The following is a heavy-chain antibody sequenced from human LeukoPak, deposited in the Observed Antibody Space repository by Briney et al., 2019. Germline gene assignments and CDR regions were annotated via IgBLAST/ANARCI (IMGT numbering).Heavy chain of an antibody. CDR1: GFTFTSYS. J-gene: IGHJ6*03. Sequence: GGSLRLSCAASGFTFTSYSMNCVREAPGKGLEWFSYISSSSSTIYYADSVKGRFTISRDNAKNSLYLKMNSLRAEDTAVYYCAGGYYGSGSYYYYYMDVWGKGTTVTVSS. D-gene: IGHD3-10*01. CDR3: AGGYYGSGSYYYYYMDV. CDR2: ISSSSSTI. V-gene: IGHV3-48*01.